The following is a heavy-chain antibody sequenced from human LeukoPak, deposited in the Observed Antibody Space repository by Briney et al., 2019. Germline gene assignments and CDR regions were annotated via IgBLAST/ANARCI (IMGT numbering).Heavy chain of an antibody. D-gene: IGHD1-14*01. J-gene: IGHJ3*01. CDR3: AKSRAPTADPDAFDV. CDR2: IRFGGANE. V-gene: IGHV3-30*02. Sequence: GGSLRLSCAGSGVTFKKYGIHWVRQAPGKGVEWGAFIRFGGANEYYADSVKGRFTISRDNSTNSLYLHMNSLRPDDTAVYYCAKSRAPTADPDAFDVWGQGTMVTVSS. CDR1: GVTFKKYG.